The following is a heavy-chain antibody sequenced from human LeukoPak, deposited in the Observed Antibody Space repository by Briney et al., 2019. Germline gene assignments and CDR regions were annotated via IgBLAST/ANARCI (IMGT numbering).Heavy chain of an antibody. D-gene: IGHD6-6*01. CDR2: ISDSGGNT. Sequence: GGSLRLSCAASGFTFNSYAMSWVRQAPWERLQWVSGISDSGGNTYYADSVRGRFTIPRDNSKYTLYLQMNSLRAEDTAVYYCARHRSSWLIDYWGQGTLVTVSS. J-gene: IGHJ4*02. CDR1: GFTFNSYA. CDR3: ARHRSSWLIDY. V-gene: IGHV3-23*01.